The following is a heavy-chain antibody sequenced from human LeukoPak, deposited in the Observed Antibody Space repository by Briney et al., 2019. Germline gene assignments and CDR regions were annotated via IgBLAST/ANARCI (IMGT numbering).Heavy chain of an antibody. J-gene: IGHJ6*02. V-gene: IGHV3-23*01. CDR3: ARWGGSYCGGDCYPAYYYYYYGMDV. D-gene: IGHD2-21*02. Sequence: PGGSLRLSCAVSGITLSNYGMSWVRQAPGKGLEWVAGISDSGGSTNYADSVKGRFTISRDNPRNTLYLQMNSLRAEDTAVYYCARWGGSYCGGDCYPAYYYYYYGMDVWGQGTTVTVSS. CDR1: GITLSNYG. CDR2: ISDSGGST.